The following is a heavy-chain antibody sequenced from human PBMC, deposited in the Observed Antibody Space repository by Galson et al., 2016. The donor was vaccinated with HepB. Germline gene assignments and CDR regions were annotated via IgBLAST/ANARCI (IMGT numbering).Heavy chain of an antibody. J-gene: IGHJ4*02. D-gene: IGHD3-22*01. Sequence: SLRLSCAASGFTFSSYSMHWVRQAPGKGLEWVAVITYDGSNKFYADSVKGRFTISRDNSKNTLYLQMNNLRAEDTAIYYGARGFNYYDSCMIYWGQGTQVTVSS. CDR2: ITYDGSNK. V-gene: IGHV3-30-3*01. CDR3: ARGFNYYDSCMIY. CDR1: GFTFSSYS.